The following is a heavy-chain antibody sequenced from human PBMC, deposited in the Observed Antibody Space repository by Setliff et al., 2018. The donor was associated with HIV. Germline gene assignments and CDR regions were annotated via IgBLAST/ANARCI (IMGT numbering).Heavy chain of an antibody. CDR1: GGSISSYY. Sequence: SETLSLTCTFSGGSISSYYWSWIRQPPGKGLEWIGSIYTSGSTKYNPSLKSRLTISLDTKNQLSLNLTSVTATDTAVYYCAGLRGVNLEPFDYWGQGTRGTASS. J-gene: IGHJ4*02. V-gene: IGHV4-4*08. CDR3: AGLRGVNLEPFDY. D-gene: IGHD2-8*01. CDR2: IYTSGST.